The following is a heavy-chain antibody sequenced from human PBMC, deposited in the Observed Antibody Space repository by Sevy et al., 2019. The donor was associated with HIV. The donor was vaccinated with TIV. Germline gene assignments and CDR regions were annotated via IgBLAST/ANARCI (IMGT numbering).Heavy chain of an antibody. Sequence: GGSLRLSCAASGFTFSSYEMNWVRQAPGKGLEWVSYISSSGSTIYYSDSVKGRFTISRDNAKNSLYLQMNSLRAEDTAVYYCARGRGGEIGTIFGVAHDAFDIWGQGTMVTVSS. CDR2: ISSSGSTI. V-gene: IGHV3-48*03. J-gene: IGHJ3*02. D-gene: IGHD3-3*01. CDR1: GFTFSSYE. CDR3: ARGRGGEIGTIFGVAHDAFDI.